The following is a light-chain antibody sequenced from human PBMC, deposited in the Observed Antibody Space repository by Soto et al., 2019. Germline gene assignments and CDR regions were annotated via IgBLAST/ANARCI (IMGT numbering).Light chain of an antibody. V-gene: IGLV1-51*01. CDR1: SSNIGNNY. CDR2: DND. J-gene: IGLJ2*01. Sequence: QSVLPQPPSVSAAPGQKVTISCSGSSSNIGNNYVFWYQQLPGTAPKLLIYDNDKRPSGIPDRFSGSKSGTSATLGITGLQTGDEADYYCATWDRSLSVGVFGGVTQLTVL. CDR3: ATWDRSLSVGV.